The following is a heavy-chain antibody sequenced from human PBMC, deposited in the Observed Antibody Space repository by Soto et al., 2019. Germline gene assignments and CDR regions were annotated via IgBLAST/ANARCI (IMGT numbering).Heavy chain of an antibody. CDR2: TYYRSKWYN. D-gene: IGHD3-3*01. J-gene: IGHJ3*02. V-gene: IGHV6-1*01. CDR1: GDSVSSNRAA. Sequence: SRTLSLSSAISGDSVSSNRAAWNWIRQSPSRGLEWLGRTYYRSKWYNDYAVSVKRRITIKPDTSKNQFSLLLKAVTPEETAVYYCAREVSSLRLLECLVDAFDIWGQGTIVTVSS. CDR3: AREVSSLRLLECLVDAFDI.